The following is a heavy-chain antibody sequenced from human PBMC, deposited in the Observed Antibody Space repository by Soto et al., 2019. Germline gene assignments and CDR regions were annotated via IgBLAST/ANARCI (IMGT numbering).Heavy chain of an antibody. Sequence: GGSLRLSCAASGFTFSDYYIHWIRRAPGKGLEWISYISGNGEIIQYAASARGRFTISRDNAENSVYLEMDSLRAEDTALYYCARDIDADFRTDFDYWGRGTLVTVSS. CDR1: GFTFSDYY. D-gene: IGHD4-17*01. CDR3: ARDIDADFRTDFDY. V-gene: IGHV3-11*01. CDR2: ISGNGEII. J-gene: IGHJ4*02.